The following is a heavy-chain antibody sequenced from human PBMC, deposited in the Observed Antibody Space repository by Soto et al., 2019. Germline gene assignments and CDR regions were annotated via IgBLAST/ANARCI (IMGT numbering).Heavy chain of an antibody. V-gene: IGHV4-34*01. CDR1: GGSFSGYY. J-gene: IGHJ6*03. CDR3: ASEAARPPNPYYYYYMDV. Sequence: ASETLSLTCAVYGGSFSGYYWSWIRQPPGKGLEWIGEINHSGSTNYNPSLKSRVTISVDTSKNQFSLKLSSVTAADTAVYYCASEAARPPNPYYYYYMDVWGKGTTVTVSS. CDR2: INHSGST. D-gene: IGHD6-6*01.